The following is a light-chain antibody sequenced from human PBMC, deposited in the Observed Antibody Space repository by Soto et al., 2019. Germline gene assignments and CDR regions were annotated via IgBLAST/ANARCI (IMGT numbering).Light chain of an antibody. CDR3: QHCDSYWT. CDR2: KAS. CDR1: QSISTS. V-gene: IGKV1-5*03. Sequence: DIQMTQSPSTLSASVGDRVTITCRASQSISTSLAWYQQKPGKAPKVLIYKASSLESGVPSRFSGSGSGTEFTLTISSLQPDDFAIYYCQHCDSYWTFGQGTKVEIK. J-gene: IGKJ1*01.